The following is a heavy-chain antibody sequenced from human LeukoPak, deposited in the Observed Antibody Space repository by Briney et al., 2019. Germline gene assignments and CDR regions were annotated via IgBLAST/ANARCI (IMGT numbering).Heavy chain of an antibody. Sequence: PGGSLRLSCAAPGFTFSSYSMNWVRQAPGKGLEWVSYISSSSSTIYYADSVKGRFTISRDNAKNSLYLQMNSLRAEDTAVYYCARDRSGSTDAFDIWGQGTMVTVSS. CDR1: GFTFSSYS. CDR2: ISSSSSTI. J-gene: IGHJ3*02. V-gene: IGHV3-48*01. D-gene: IGHD1-26*01. CDR3: ARDRSGSTDAFDI.